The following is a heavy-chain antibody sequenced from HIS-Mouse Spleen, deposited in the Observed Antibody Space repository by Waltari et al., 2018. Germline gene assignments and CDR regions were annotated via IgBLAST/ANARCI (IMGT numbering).Heavy chain of an antibody. Sequence: QLQLQESGPGRVKPSETLSLTCTVSGGSISSISYSWGWIRQPPGRGLEWFGSIYYSGSTYYNPSLKSRVTISVDTSKNQFSLKLSSVTAADTAVYYCAREIPYSSSWYDWYFDLWGRGTLVTVSS. CDR2: IYYSGST. V-gene: IGHV4-39*07. CDR3: AREIPYSSSWYDWYFDL. D-gene: IGHD6-13*01. J-gene: IGHJ2*01. CDR1: GGSISSISYS.